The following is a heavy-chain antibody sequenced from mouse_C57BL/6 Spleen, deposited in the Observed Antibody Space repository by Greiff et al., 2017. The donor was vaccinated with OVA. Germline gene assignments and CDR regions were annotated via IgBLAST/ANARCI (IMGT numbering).Heavy chain of an antibody. J-gene: IGHJ1*03. CDR2: IYPSDSET. CDR1: GYTFTSYW. Sequence: QVQLQQPGAELVRPGSSVKLSCKASGYTFTSYWMDWVKQRPGQGLEWIGNIYPSDSETHYNQQFKDKATLTVDKSSSTAYMQLSSLTSEDSAVYYCARDYYGSSGYFDVWGTGTTVTVSS. D-gene: IGHD1-1*01. V-gene: IGHV1-61*01. CDR3: ARDYYGSSGYFDV.